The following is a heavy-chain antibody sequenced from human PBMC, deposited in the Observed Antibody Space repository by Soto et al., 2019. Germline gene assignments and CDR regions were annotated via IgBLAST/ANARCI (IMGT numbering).Heavy chain of an antibody. CDR3: ARANPRSYYDSSGYY. D-gene: IGHD3-22*01. J-gene: IGHJ4*02. Sequence: GESLKISCQVSGYPFTTYWIGWVRQMPGKGLEWMGKIFPPDSDTRYSPSFQGQVTMSVDNSKNTLYLQMNSLRAEDTAVYYCARANPRSYYDSSGYYWGQGTLVTVSS. CDR1: GYPFTTYW. V-gene: IGHV5-51*01. CDR2: IFPPDSDT.